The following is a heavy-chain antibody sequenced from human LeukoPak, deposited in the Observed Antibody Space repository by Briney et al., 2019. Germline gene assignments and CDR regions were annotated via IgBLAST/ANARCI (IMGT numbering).Heavy chain of an antibody. J-gene: IGHJ4*02. CDR3: AKDRNTYFDY. CDR1: GFTFSGYS. Sequence: GGSLRLSCAASGFTFSGYSMNWVRQAPGKGLEWVSYISSSSSTIYYADSVKGRFTISRDNAKNSLYLQMNSLRAEDTAVYYCAKDRNTYFDYWGQGTLVTVSS. D-gene: IGHD2/OR15-2a*01. V-gene: IGHV3-48*01. CDR2: ISSSSSTI.